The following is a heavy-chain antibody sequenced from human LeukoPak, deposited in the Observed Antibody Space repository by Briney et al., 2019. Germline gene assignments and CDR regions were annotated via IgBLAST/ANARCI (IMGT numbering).Heavy chain of an antibody. D-gene: IGHD2-21*01. CDR3: ARDFSY. CDR1: GGSFSGYY. V-gene: IGHV4-4*08. Sequence: PSETLSLTCAVYGGSFSGYYWSWIRQPPGKGLEWIGRIYPSGSTNYNPFLKSRVSISMDTSKNQFSLRLTSVTAADTAVYYCARDFSYWGQGTLVTVSS. CDR2: IYPSGST. J-gene: IGHJ4*02.